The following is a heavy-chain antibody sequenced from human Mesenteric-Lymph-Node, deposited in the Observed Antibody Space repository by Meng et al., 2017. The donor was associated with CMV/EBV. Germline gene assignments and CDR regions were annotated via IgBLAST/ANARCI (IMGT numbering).Heavy chain of an antibody. CDR1: GGSFSGYY. J-gene: IGHJ4*02. Sequence: LTCAVHGGSFSGYYWTWIRQPPGKGLEWIGEINHSGSTNYNPSLKSRVTISVDKSKNQFSLKVNSVTAADTAVYYCAVSVGTTTRFDFWGQGTLVTVSS. V-gene: IGHV4-34*01. D-gene: IGHD1-26*01. CDR2: INHSGST. CDR3: AVSVGTTTRFDF.